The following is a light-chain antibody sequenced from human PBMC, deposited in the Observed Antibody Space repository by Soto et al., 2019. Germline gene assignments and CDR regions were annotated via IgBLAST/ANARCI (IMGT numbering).Light chain of an antibody. V-gene: IGKV3-20*01. CDR2: GAS. J-gene: IGKJ2*02. CDR1: QDRRNY. CDR3: PQCGSSPCT. Sequence: RSTSVADRDTVTCCARQDRRNYLAWYQQKPGQAPSLLIYGASNRAAGVPDRFSGSGSGTHFTFTITSLEPEDFGAYYCPQCGSSPCTFGQGTKVDI.